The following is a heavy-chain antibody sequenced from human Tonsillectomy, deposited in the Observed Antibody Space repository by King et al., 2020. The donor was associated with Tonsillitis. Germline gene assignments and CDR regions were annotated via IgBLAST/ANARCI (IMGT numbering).Heavy chain of an antibody. CDR2: INHSGST. D-gene: IGHD6-19*01. Sequence: VQLQQWGAGLLKPSETLSLTCAVYGGSFSGYYCSWIRQPPGKGLEWIWEINHSGSTNYKPSLKSRVTISVDTSKNQFSLKLSSVTAADTAVYYCARGGGPITVAGFDYWGQGTLVTVSS. CDR3: ARGGGPITVAGFDY. J-gene: IGHJ4*02. V-gene: IGHV4-34*01. CDR1: GGSFSGYY.